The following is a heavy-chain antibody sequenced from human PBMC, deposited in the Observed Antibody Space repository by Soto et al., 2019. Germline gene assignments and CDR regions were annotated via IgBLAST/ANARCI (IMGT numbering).Heavy chain of an antibody. Sequence: SLTLPLTCTVSGGSISSSRYCWGWIRPPPGKGLEWIGSIYYSGSTYYNPSLKSRVTISVDTSKNQFSLKLSSVTAADTAVYYCASSQDIVVVPAASNWGQGTLVTVSS. J-gene: IGHJ4*02. CDR2: IYYSGST. D-gene: IGHD2-2*01. CDR1: GGSISSSRYC. V-gene: IGHV4-39*01. CDR3: ASSQDIVVVPAASN.